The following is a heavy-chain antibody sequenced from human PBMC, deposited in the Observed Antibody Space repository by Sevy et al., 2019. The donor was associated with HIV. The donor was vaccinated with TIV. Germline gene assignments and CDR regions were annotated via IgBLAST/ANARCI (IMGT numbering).Heavy chain of an antibody. Sequence: ASVKVSCKASGGIFRSNAISWVRQAPGQGLEWMGGNIAVFGTTNYAQKFQGRVTVTADEARSTAYMELSSLRSEDTAVYYCARYKYYYVSGSFDYWGQGSQVTVSS. CDR2: NIAVFGTT. J-gene: IGHJ4*01. CDR1: GGIFRSNA. D-gene: IGHD3-10*01. V-gene: IGHV1-69*13. CDR3: ARYKYYYVSGSFDY.